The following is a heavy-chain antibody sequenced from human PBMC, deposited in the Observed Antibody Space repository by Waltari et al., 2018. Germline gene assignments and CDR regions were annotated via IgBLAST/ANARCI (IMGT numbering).Heavy chain of an antibody. J-gene: IGHJ4*02. CDR1: GFTVSSHY. Sequence: EVQLVESGGGLIQPGGSLRLSCAASGFTVSSHYMSWVRPAPGKGLEWVSVIYSGGSTYYADSVKGRFTISRDNSKNTLYLQMNSLRAEDTAVYYCARDSPATYYYGSGSYQAWGQGTLVTVSS. CDR2: IYSGGST. V-gene: IGHV3-53*01. CDR3: ARDSPATYYYGSGSYQA. D-gene: IGHD3-10*01.